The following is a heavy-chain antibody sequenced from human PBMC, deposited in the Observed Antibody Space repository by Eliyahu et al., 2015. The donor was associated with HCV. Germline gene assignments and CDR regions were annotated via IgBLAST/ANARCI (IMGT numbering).Heavy chain of an antibody. CDR1: GFSLNTSGMG. CDR3: VHRQSRALELAH. D-gene: IGHD1-7*01. V-gene: IGHV2-5*02. Sequence: WSFSGFSLNTSGMGVGWIRQPPGKALEWLALIYWDGDKRYSPSLRSRLTITNDTSKNQVALTMTHLDPVDTATYFCVHRQSRALELAHWGQGILLTVSS. J-gene: IGHJ4*02. CDR2: IYWDGDK.